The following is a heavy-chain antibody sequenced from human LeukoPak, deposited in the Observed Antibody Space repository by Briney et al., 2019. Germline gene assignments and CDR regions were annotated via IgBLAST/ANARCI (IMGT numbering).Heavy chain of an antibody. V-gene: IGHV3-53*01. Sequence: GGSLRLSCAASGLTVSGTHMSWVRRAPGKGLEWVSVIYSGGSTDYADSVRGRFTTSRDNSKNTVYLQMNSLRAEDTAVYFCARSPGYSDYWGQGTLVTVSS. CDR2: IYSGGST. CDR1: GLTVSGTH. J-gene: IGHJ4*02. CDR3: ARSPGYSDY.